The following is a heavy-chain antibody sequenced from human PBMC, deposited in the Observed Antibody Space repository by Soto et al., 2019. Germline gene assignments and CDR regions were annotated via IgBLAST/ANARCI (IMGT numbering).Heavy chain of an antibody. CDR3: ARYSYSSGPQDS. CDR2: IKQDGNDK. CDR1: GFSFSSHW. J-gene: IGHJ4*02. D-gene: IGHD6-19*01. V-gene: IGHV3-7*03. Sequence: VGSLRLSCAASGFSFSSHWMSWVRQAPGKGLEWVANIKQDGNDKRYVDSVKGRFTISRDNAKSSLYLQMNSLRAEDTAVYYCARYSYSSGPQDSWGQGTLVTVSS.